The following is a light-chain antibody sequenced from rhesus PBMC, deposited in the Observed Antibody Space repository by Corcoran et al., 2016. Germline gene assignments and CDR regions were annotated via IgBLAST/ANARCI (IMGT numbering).Light chain of an antibody. V-gene: IGKV4-1*01. J-gene: IGKJ2*01. CDR3: QQYYSSPYS. CDR1: QSLLYSSNNKKY. CDR2: WAS. Sequence: DIVMTQSPDSLAVSLGERVTINCKSSQSLLYSSNNKKYLAWYQQKPGQAPKLLIYWASTRESGVPNRFRGSGSGTDFTLTISGLQAEDVAVYYCQQYYSSPYSFGQGTKVEIK.